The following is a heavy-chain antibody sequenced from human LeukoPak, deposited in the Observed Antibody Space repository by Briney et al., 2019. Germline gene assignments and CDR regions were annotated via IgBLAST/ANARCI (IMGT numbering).Heavy chain of an antibody. CDR1: GYTFTSYY. J-gene: IGHJ6*02. CDR2: INPSGGST. Sequence: ASVKVSCKASGYTFTSYYMHWVRQAPGQGLEWMGIINPSGGSTSYAQKFQGRVTMTRDTSTSTVYMELSSLRSEDTAVSYCARGSGDGYKNYYYYGMDVWGQGTTVTVSS. V-gene: IGHV1-46*01. D-gene: IGHD5-24*01. CDR3: ARGSGDGYKNYYYYGMDV.